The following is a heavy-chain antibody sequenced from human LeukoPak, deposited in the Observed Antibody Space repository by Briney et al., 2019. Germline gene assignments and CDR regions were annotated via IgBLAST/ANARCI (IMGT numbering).Heavy chain of an antibody. D-gene: IGHD6-13*01. V-gene: IGHV3-7*01. Sequence: QSGGSLRLSCAASGFTFSSYWMSWVRQAPGKGLEWVANIKQDGSEKYYVDSVKGRFTISRDNAKNSLYLQMNSLRAEDTAVYYCARSRIAAAGRPFDYWGQGTLVTVSS. CDR1: GFTFSSYW. J-gene: IGHJ4*02. CDR3: ARSRIAAAGRPFDY. CDR2: IKQDGSEK.